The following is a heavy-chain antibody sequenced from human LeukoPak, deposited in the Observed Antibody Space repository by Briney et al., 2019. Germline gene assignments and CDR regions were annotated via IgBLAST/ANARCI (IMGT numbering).Heavy chain of an antibody. CDR2: IYPGDSDT. J-gene: IGHJ6*02. CDR1: GYSFTSYW. Sequence: GESLKISCKGSGYSFTSYWIGWVRQMPGKGLEWMGIIYPGDSDTRYSPSFQGQVTISADKSISTAYLQWSSLKASDTAMHYCARLKGAAEYYYYGMDVWGQGTTVTVSS. CDR3: ARLKGAAEYYYYGMDV. V-gene: IGHV5-51*01. D-gene: IGHD6-13*01.